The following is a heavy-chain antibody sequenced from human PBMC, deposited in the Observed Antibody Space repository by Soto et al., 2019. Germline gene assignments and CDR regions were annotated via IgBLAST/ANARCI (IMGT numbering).Heavy chain of an antibody. J-gene: IGHJ6*02. CDR3: ATSGWNEDFYYYYGMDV. CDR2: IYHSGNT. CDR1: GDSVTRSNW. Sequence: KTSETLSLTCAVSGDSVTRSNWWSFVRQSPGKGLEWIGEIYHSGNTKYNPSLKSRITMSVDKAKNQFSLKMTSVTAADTAVYYCATSGWNEDFYYYYGMDVWGQGTTVTVSS. D-gene: IGHD6-19*01. V-gene: IGHV4-4*02.